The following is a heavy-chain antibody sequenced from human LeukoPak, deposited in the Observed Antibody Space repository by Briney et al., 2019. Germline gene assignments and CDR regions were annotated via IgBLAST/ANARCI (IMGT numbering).Heavy chain of an antibody. CDR2: ISGSGGST. Sequence: GGSLRLSCAASGLTVSSNYMNWVRQAPGKGLEWVSAISGSGGSTYYADSVKGRFTISRDNSKNTLYLQMNSLRAEDTAVYYCAKESPWREFDYWGQGTLVTVSS. CDR1: GLTVSSNY. V-gene: IGHV3-23*01. D-gene: IGHD5-12*01. CDR3: AKESPWREFDY. J-gene: IGHJ4*02.